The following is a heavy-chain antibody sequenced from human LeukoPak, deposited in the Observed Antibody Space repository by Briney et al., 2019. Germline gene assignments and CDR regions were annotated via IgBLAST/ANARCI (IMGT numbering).Heavy chain of an antibody. J-gene: IGHJ4*02. D-gene: IGHD6-13*01. Sequence: SETLSLTCTVSNGSISGYYWSWIRQPAGKGLEWIGRIFTSGSTNYNPSLKSRVTMSVGTSKNQFSLKLSSVTAADTAVYYCARQGAAAGTDFDYWGQGTQVTVSS. CDR1: NGSISGYY. CDR2: IFTSGST. V-gene: IGHV4-4*07. CDR3: ARQGAAAGTDFDY.